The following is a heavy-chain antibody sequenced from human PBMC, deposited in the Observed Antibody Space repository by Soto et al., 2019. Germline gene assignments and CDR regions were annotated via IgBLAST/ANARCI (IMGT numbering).Heavy chain of an antibody. CDR1: GYTFTGYY. CDR3: ARDQSGSWGVLRDQSCNWHAFDI. CDR2: INPNSGGT. J-gene: IGHJ3*02. D-gene: IGHD3-10*01. Sequence: ASVKVSCKASGYTFTGYYMHWVRQAPGQGLEWMGWINPNSGGTNYAQKFQGWVTMTRDTSISTAYMELSRLRSDDTAVYYCARDQSGSWGVLRDQSCNWHAFDIWGQGTMVTVSS. V-gene: IGHV1-2*04.